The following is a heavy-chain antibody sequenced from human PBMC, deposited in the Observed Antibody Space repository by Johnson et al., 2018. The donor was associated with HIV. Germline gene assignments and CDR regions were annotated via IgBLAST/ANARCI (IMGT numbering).Heavy chain of an antibody. CDR2: ISGSGGST. CDR3: ARDGAQQLARDAFDI. V-gene: IGHV3-23*04. CDR1: GFTFSSYA. D-gene: IGHD6-13*01. J-gene: IGHJ3*02. Sequence: VQLVESGGGLVQPGGSLRLSCAASGFTFSSYAMSWVRQAPGKGLEWVSAISGSGGSTYYAYSVKARFTISRANSKNTLYLQMTSLRAEDTAVYYCARDGAQQLARDAFDIWGQGTMVTVSS.